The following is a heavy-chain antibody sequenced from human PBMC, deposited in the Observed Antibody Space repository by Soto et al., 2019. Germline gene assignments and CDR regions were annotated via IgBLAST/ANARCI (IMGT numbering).Heavy chain of an antibody. CDR1: GFTFSSYA. CDR2: ISYDGSNK. CDR3: ARAPTSITRIVL. V-gene: IGHV3-30-3*01. D-gene: IGHD3-22*01. J-gene: IGHJ4*02. Sequence: QVQLVESGGGVVQPGRSLRLSCAASGFTFSSYAMHWVRQAPGKGLEWVAVISYDGSNKYYADSVKGRFTISRDNSKNTLYLQMNSLRAEDTAVYYCARAPTSITRIVLWGQGTLVTVSS.